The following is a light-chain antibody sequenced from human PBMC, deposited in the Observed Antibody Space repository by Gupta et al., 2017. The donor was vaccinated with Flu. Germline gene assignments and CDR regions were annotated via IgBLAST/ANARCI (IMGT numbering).Light chain of an antibody. J-gene: IGKJ2*01. CDR1: QSISSW. CDR2: KAS. CDR3: QQYNRYSAYT. Sequence: STLSASVGDRVTITCRASQSISSWLAWYQQKPGKAPKLLIYKASSLESGVPSRFSGSGSGTEFTLTISSLQPDDFATYYCQQYNRYSAYTFGQGTKLEIK. V-gene: IGKV1-5*03.